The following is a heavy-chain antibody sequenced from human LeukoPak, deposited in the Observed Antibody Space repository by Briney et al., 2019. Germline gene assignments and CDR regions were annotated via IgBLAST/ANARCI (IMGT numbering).Heavy chain of an antibody. CDR1: GCTFTSYG. CDR2: ISAYNGNT. V-gene: IGHV1-18*01. CDR3: ARDAFLGYSSGWYWFGMDV. Sequence: ASVKVSCKASGCTFTSYGISWVRQAPGQGLEWMGWISAYNGNTNYAQKFQGRVTTTTDTSTSTAYMELRSLRSDDTAVYYCARDAFLGYSSGWYWFGMDVWGQGTTVTVSS. J-gene: IGHJ6*02. D-gene: IGHD6-19*01.